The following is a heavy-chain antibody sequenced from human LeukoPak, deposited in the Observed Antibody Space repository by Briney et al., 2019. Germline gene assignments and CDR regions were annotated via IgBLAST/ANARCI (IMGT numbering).Heavy chain of an antibody. D-gene: IGHD6-13*01. CDR1: GGSISSSSYY. J-gene: IGHJ5*02. V-gene: IGHV4-39*01. CDR2: IYYSGST. CDR3: ARKGLEAPSWYGDWFDP. Sequence: SETLSLTCTVSGGSISSSSYYWGWIRQPPGKGLECIGSIYYSGSTYYNPSLKSRVTISVDTSKNQFSLKLSSVTAPDTAVYYCARKGLEAPSWYGDWFDPWGQGTLVTVSS.